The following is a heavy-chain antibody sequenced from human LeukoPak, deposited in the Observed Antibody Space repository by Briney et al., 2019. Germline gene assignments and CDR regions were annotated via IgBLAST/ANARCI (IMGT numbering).Heavy chain of an antibody. Sequence: GRSLRLSCAASGFTFSTYFMHWVRQAPGKGLEWVADIASDGSHTFYVESVKGRFTISRDNSKNTLYLQVNSLRAEDTAVYFCARERQDTILHSGAFDIWGQGTMVTVSS. CDR3: ARERQDTILHSGAFDI. V-gene: IGHV3-30-3*01. D-gene: IGHD2-21*01. CDR1: GFTFSTYF. CDR2: IASDGSHT. J-gene: IGHJ3*02.